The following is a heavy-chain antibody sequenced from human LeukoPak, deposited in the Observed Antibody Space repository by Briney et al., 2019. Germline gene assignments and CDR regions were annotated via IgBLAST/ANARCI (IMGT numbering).Heavy chain of an antibody. CDR1: GYTFTGYY. D-gene: IGHD3-22*01. CDR2: IIPIFGTA. V-gene: IGHV1-69*13. CDR3: ARAPYYYDSSGQPYYFDY. Sequence: ASVKVSCKASGYTFTGYYIHWVRQAPGQGLEWMGGIIPIFGTANYAQKFQGRVTITADESTSTAYMELSSLRSEDTAVYYCARAPYYYDSSGQPYYFDYWGQGTLVTVSS. J-gene: IGHJ4*02.